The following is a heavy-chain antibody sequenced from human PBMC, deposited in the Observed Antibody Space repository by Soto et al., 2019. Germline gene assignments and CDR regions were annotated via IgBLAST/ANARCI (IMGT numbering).Heavy chain of an antibody. CDR2: ISYDGSNK. D-gene: IGHD3-22*01. CDR3: ARASSGYFVGDY. Sequence: GGSLRLSCAASGFTFSSYAMHWVRQAPGKGLEWVAVISYDGSNKYYADSVKGRFTISRDNSKNTLYLQMNSLRAEDTAVYYCARASSGYFVGDYWGQGTLVTVS. V-gene: IGHV3-30-3*01. CDR1: GFTFSSYA. J-gene: IGHJ4*02.